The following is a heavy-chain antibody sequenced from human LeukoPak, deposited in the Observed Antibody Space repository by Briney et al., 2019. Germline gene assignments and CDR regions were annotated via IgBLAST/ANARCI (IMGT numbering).Heavy chain of an antibody. J-gene: IGHJ1*01. CDR3: AKSIAAAGTVDFQH. V-gene: IGHV3-30*02. Sequence: GGSLRLSCAASGFTFSSYGMHWVRQAPGKGLEWVAVIWYDGSNKYYADSVKGRFTISRDNSKNTLYLQMNSLRAEDTAVYYCAKSIAAAGTVDFQHWGQGTLVTVSS. CDR2: IWYDGSNK. CDR1: GFTFSSYG. D-gene: IGHD6-13*01.